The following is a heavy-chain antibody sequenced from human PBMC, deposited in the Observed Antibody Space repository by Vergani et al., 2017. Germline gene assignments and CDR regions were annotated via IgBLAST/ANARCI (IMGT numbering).Heavy chain of an antibody. J-gene: IGHJ4*02. CDR3: ERTRGTKGEKEKEDFDY. CDR1: GGSISSYY. V-gene: IGHV4-59*01. CDR2: IYYSGST. Sequence: QVQLQESGPGLVKPSETLSLTCTVSGGSISSYYWSWIRQPPGKGLEWIGYIYYSGSTNYNPSLKSRVTISVDTSKNQFSLKLSSVTAADTDVEYCERTRGTKGEKEKEDFDYWGQGTLVTVSA. D-gene: IGHD1/OR15-1a*01.